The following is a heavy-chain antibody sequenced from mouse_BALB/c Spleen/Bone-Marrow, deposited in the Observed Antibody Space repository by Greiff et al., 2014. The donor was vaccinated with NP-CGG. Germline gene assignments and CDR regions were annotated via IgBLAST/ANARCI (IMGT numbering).Heavy chain of an antibody. D-gene: IGHD1-1*01. CDR2: IDPANGNT. V-gene: IGHV14-3*02. J-gene: IGHJ4*01. CDR3: AREVDYAMDY. CDR1: GFNIKDTY. Sequence: VHVKQSXAELVKPGASVKLSCTASGFNIKDTYMHWVKQRPEQGLEWIGRIDPANGNTKYDPKFQGKATITADTSSNTAYLQLSSLTSEDTAVYYCAREVDYAMDYWGQGTSVTVSS.